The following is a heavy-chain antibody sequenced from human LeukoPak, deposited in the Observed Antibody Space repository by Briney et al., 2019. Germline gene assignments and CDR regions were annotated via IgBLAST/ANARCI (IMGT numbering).Heavy chain of an antibody. D-gene: IGHD5-18*01. CDR2: ISYDGSNK. J-gene: IGHJ4*02. CDR3: ARDRDWYSYGYVGYYFDY. Sequence: PGGSLRLSCAASGFTFSSYAMHWVRQAPGKGLEWVAVISYDGSNKYYADSVKGRFTISRDNSKNTLYLQMNSLRAEDTAVYYCARDRDWYSYGYVGYYFDYWGQGTLVTVSS. CDR1: GFTFSSYA. V-gene: IGHV3-30-3*01.